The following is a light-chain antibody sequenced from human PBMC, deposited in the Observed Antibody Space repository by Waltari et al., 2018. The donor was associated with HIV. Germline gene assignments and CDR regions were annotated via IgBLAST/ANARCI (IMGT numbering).Light chain of an antibody. CDR1: QSALYNSNNKNY. V-gene: IGKV4-1*01. Sequence: DIVMTQSPDSLAVSLGDRATVHGKSSQSALYNSNNKNYLAGYQQKPGQSHKLIISWASTRKTGVPDRFSGSGSGTDFTLTISSLQAEDVAVYFCQQHFSVPQTFGQGTRLEI. CDR2: WAS. CDR3: QQHFSVPQT. J-gene: IGKJ2*01.